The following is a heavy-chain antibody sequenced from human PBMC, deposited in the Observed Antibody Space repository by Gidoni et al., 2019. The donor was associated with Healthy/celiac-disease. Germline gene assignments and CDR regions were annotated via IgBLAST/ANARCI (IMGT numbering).Heavy chain of an antibody. Sequence: QVQLEEPGGGLVKPGGSLILPCAASGFPSSDYYMSWIRQTPGKGLEWVSYISSNISNTNNADSVKGRFTISRDNAKNSLYLQMNSLRAEDTAVYYCARGLLGLGSDMDVWGKGTTVTVSS. D-gene: IGHD4-17*01. V-gene: IGHV3-11*06. CDR1: GFPSSDYY. CDR2: ISSNISNT. CDR3: ARGLLGLGSDMDV. J-gene: IGHJ6*03.